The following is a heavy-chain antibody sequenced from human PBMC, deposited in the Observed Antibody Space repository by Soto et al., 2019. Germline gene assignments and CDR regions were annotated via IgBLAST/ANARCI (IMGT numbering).Heavy chain of an antibody. Sequence: PGGSLRLSCAASGFNVNSDYMNWVRQTPGKGLECVAGITGSAGSTYYADSVKGRFTISKDNSKNTLYLQMNSLRAEDTAVYYCTKDKADKYDSSVDSWGQGTQVTVAA. D-gene: IGHD3-22*01. CDR2: ITGSAGST. J-gene: IGHJ4*02. V-gene: IGHV3-53*01. CDR3: TKDKADKYDSSVDS. CDR1: GFNVNSDY.